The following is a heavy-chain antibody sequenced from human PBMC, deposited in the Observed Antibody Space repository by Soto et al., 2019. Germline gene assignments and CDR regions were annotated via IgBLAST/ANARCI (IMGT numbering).Heavy chain of an antibody. J-gene: IGHJ4*02. D-gene: IGHD6-13*01. Sequence: QVQLVESGGGVVQPGRSLRLSCAASGFTFSSYAMHWVRQAPGKGLEWVAVISYDGSNKYYADSVKGRFTISRDNSKNTLYLQMNSLRAEDTAVYYCARDHREAAAAYFDYWGQGTLVTVSS. V-gene: IGHV3-30*04. CDR3: ARDHREAAAAYFDY. CDR2: ISYDGSNK. CDR1: GFTFSSYA.